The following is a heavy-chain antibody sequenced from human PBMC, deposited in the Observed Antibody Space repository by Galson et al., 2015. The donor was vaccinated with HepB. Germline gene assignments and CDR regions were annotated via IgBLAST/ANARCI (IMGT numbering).Heavy chain of an antibody. J-gene: IGHJ4*02. CDR1: GFTFSTFA. D-gene: IGHD2-2*03. CDR2: LHNDGVTT. CDR3: AKFRGMDIGEYHFDH. V-gene: IGHV3-23*05. Sequence: SLRLSCAASGFTFSTFAMGWVRQAPGKGLEWVSTLHNDGVTTHIADSVRGRFTISGDNSKNTLFLQMNSLGVEDTAPYYCAKFRGMDIGEYHFDHWGQGTLVTVSS.